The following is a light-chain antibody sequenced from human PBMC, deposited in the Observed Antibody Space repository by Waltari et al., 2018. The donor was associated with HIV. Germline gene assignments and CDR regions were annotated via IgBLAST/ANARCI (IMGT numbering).Light chain of an antibody. V-gene: IGLV2-14*01. CDR3: SSYTTSSVV. CDR2: EVS. J-gene: IGLJ2*01. CDR1: SSDVGDYNY. Sequence: QSALTQPASVSGSPGQSITIPCTGTSSDVGDYNYVSWYQQRPGKAPKLMIYEVSNRPSGVSNRLSGSKSGNTASLTISGLQAEDEADYYCSSYTTSSVVFGGGTKLTVL.